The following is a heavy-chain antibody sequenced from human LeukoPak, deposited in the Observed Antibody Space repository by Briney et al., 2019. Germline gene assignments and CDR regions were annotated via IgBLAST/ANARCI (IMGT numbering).Heavy chain of an antibody. D-gene: IGHD3-10*01. J-gene: IGHJ6*02. CDR2: ISGSGGST. V-gene: IGHV3-23*01. CDR1: GFTFSSYA. CDR3: AKSPYYGSGSYWPYGMDV. Sequence: GGSLRLSCAASGFTFSSYAMSWVRQAPGKGLEWVSAISGSGGSTYYADSVKGRFTISRDNSKNTLYLQMNSLRAEDTAVYYSAKSPYYGSGSYWPYGMDVWGQGTTVTVSS.